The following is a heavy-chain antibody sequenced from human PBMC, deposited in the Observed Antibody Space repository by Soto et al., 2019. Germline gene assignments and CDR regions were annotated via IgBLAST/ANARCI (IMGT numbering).Heavy chain of an antibody. V-gene: IGHV3-21*01. D-gene: IGHD6-13*01. Sequence: EVQLVESGGGLVKPGGSLRLSCAASGFTFSSYSMNWVRQAPGKGLEWVSSISSSSSYIYYADSVKGRFTISRDNAKNSLCLQMNSLRAEDTAVYYCARGVSSSWGGMDVWGQGTTVTVSS. J-gene: IGHJ6*02. CDR2: ISSSSSYI. CDR1: GFTFSSYS. CDR3: ARGVSSSWGGMDV.